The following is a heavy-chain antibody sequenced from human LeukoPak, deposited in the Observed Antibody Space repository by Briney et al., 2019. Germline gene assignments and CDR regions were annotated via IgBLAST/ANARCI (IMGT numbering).Heavy chain of an antibody. CDR2: ISSSSTI. Sequence: GGSLRLSCAASGFTFSSYSMNWVRQAPGKGLEWVSYISSSSTIYYADSVKGRFTISRDNAKNSLYLQMNSLRDEDTAVYYCARALVLNIAASYGMDVWGQGTTVTVSS. CDR1: GFTFSSYS. V-gene: IGHV3-48*02. D-gene: IGHD6-6*01. CDR3: ARALVLNIAASYGMDV. J-gene: IGHJ6*02.